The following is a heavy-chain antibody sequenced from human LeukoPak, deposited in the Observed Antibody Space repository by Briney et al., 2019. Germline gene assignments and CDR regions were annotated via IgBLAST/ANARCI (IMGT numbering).Heavy chain of an antibody. D-gene: IGHD3-10*01. CDR3: ARDLKSSFMVSLVRGTYGMDV. J-gene: IGHJ6*02. CDR1: RFTFSSYS. V-gene: IGHV3-21*01. Sequence: GGSLRLSCAASRFTFSSYSMNWVRQAPGKGLEWVSSISSSSSYIYYADSVKGRFTISRDNAKNSLYLQMNSLRAEDTAVYYCARDLKSSFMVSLVRGTYGMDVWGQGTTVTVSS. CDR2: ISSSSSYI.